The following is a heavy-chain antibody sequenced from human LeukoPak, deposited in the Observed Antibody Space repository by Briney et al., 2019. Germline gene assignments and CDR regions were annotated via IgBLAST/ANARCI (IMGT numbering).Heavy chain of an antibody. Sequence: PGGSLRLSCAASGFTFSSYGMSWVRQAPGKGLEWVSAISGGPVSTSYADSVKGRFTISRDNSKNTLYLQMNSLRAEDTAVYYCAKDGDYATAGTFDYWGQGTLVTVSS. D-gene: IGHD4-17*01. CDR2: ISGGPVST. CDR3: AKDGDYATAGTFDY. CDR1: GFTFSSYG. J-gene: IGHJ4*02. V-gene: IGHV3-23*01.